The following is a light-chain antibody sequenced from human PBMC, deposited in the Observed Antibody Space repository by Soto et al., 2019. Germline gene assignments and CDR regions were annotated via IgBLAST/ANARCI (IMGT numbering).Light chain of an antibody. CDR3: AAWDDSLNCVV. Sequence: QSVLTQPPSASGTPGQTVTISCSGSSSNIGSNTVNWYQQLPGTAPKLLIYSNNQRPSGVPDRFSGSKSGTSASLAISGLQSEDEADYYCAAWDDSLNCVVFGGGTKLTVL. V-gene: IGLV1-44*01. CDR1: SSNIGSNT. CDR2: SNN. J-gene: IGLJ2*01.